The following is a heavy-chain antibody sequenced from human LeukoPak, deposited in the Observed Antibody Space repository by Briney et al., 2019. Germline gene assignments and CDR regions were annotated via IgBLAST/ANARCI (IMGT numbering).Heavy chain of an antibody. V-gene: IGHV4-34*01. J-gene: IGHJ5*02. CDR3: ARHSSWFDP. Sequence: SETLSLTCAVYGGSFSGYYWSWIRQPPGKGLEWIGEIYHSGSTNYNPSLKSRVTISVDTSKNQFSLKLSSVTAADTAVYYCARHSSWFDPWGLGTLVIVSS. CDR1: GGSFSGYY. CDR2: IYHSGST.